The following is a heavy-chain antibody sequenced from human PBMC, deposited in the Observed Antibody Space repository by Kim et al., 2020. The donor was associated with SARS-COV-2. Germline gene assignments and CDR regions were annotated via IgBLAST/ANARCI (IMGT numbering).Heavy chain of an antibody. CDR1: SGSISSYY. CDR3: ASGGGFGESAGV. D-gene: IGHD3-10*01. CDR2: IYYSGST. V-gene: IGHV4-59*01. Sequence: SETLSLTCTVSSGSISSYYWSWIRQPPGKGLEWIGYIYYSGSTNYNPSLKSRVTISVDTSKNQFSLKLSSVTAADTAVYYCASGGGFGESAGVWGQGTT. J-gene: IGHJ6*02.